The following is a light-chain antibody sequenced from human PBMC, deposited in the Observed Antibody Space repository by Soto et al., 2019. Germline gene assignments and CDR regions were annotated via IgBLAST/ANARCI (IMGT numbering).Light chain of an antibody. CDR1: SSDVGGYNY. J-gene: IGLJ1*01. Sequence: QSALTQPASVSGSPGQSITISCTGTSSDVGGYNYVSWYQQHPGKAPKLMIYDVSNRPSGVSNRFSGSKSCNTASLTISGLQSEDEDDYYCSSYTSSSTLVFGTGTKVTVL. CDR3: SSYTSSSTLV. CDR2: DVS. V-gene: IGLV2-14*01.